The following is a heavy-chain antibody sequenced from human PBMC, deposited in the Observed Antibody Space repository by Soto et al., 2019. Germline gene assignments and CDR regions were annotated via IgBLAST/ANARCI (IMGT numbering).Heavy chain of an antibody. V-gene: IGHV3-66*01. CDR1: GFTVSSDY. D-gene: IGHD2-15*01. J-gene: IGHJ3*02. Sequence: ESGGGLVQPGGSLRLSCAASGFTVSSDYMSWVRQAPGKGLEWVSVIYSGGSTYYADSVKGRFTISRDKSKNTLYLQMNSLRAEDTAVYYCARAYCSGGSCYPDALDIWGQGTMVTVSS. CDR2: IYSGGST. CDR3: ARAYCSGGSCYPDALDI.